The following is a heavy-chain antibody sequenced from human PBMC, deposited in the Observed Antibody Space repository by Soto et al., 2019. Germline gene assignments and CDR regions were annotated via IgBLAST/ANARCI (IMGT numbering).Heavy chain of an antibody. CDR1: GFTFSSYA. V-gene: IGHV3-23*01. D-gene: IGHD3-10*01. Sequence: EGQLLESGGGLVQAGGSLRLSCAASGFTFSSYAMSWVRQAPGKGLEWVSAISGSGGSTYYADSVKGRFTITRDNSKNTLYLQMNSLRAEDTAVYYCAKAGIHHEVGEEADYWGQGTLVSV. J-gene: IGHJ4*02. CDR2: ISGSGGST. CDR3: AKAGIHHEVGEEADY.